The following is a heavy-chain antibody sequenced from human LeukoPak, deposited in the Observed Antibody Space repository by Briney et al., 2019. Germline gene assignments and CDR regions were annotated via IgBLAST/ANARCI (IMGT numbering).Heavy chain of an antibody. J-gene: IGHJ6*02. CDR1: GFTFSSDA. V-gene: IGHV3-23*01. D-gene: IGHD6-13*01. CDR3: AKSAAAGDHYYGMDV. Sequence: GGSLRLSCAASGFTFSSDAMSWVRQAPGKGLEWVSTINSDGSTYYADSVKGRFTISRDNSNTLYLQMNSLRAEDTAVYYCAKSAAAGDHYYGMDVWGQGTTVTVSS. CDR2: INSDGST.